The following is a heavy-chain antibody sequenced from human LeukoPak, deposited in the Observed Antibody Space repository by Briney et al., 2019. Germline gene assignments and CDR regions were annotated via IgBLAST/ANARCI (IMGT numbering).Heavy chain of an antibody. CDR2: VFSSGST. D-gene: IGHD5-24*01. CDR1: GGSISSYY. CDR3: TRRRGDGYNFDL. J-gene: IGHJ4*02. Sequence: PSETLSLTCTVSGGSISSYYWSWIRQPPGKGLEWIGYVFSSGSTTYNPSLKSRVTISVDTSKNQFSLELSSVTAADTAMYYCTRRRGDGYNFDLWGQGTLVTVSS. V-gene: IGHV4-59*01.